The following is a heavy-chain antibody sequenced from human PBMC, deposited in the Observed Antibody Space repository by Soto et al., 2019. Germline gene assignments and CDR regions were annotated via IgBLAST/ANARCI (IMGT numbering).Heavy chain of an antibody. D-gene: IGHD3-3*01. Sequence: GSLRLSCAASGFTFSSYGMHWVRQAPGKGLEWVAVIWYDGSNKYYADSVKGRFTISRDNSKNTLYLQMNSLRAEDTAVYYCARDDSGRYYDFWSGYSAFDYWGQGTLVTVSS. V-gene: IGHV3-33*01. CDR1: GFTFSSYG. J-gene: IGHJ4*02. CDR2: IWYDGSNK. CDR3: ARDDSGRYYDFWSGYSAFDY.